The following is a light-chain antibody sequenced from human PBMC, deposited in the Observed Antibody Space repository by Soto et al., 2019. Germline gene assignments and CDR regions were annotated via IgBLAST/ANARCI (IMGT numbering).Light chain of an antibody. CDR1: SSDVGSYNR. J-gene: IGLJ1*01. V-gene: IGLV2-18*02. CDR2: EVS. Sequence: QSALTQPPSVSGSPGQSVTISCTGTSSDVGSYNRVSWYQQPPGTAPKLMIYEVSNRPSGVPDRFSGSKSGTSASLAITGLQAEDEADYYCQSYDSSLSGHYVFGTGTKLTVL. CDR3: QSYDSSLSGHYV.